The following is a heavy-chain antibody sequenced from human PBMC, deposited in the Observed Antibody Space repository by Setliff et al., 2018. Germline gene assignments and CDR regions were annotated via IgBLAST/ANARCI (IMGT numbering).Heavy chain of an antibody. CDR1: AFPVSSNY. J-gene: IGHJ6*03. D-gene: IGHD3-22*01. Sequence: GGSLRLSCAASAFPVSSNYMTWVRQAPGKGLEFVSVVYSGGTTYSADSVRGRFTISRDNSKNTLNLQMNSLRAEDTGVYYCARIVVDYYYYYMDVWGKGTTVTVS. V-gene: IGHV3-66*02. CDR2: VYSGGTT. CDR3: ARIVVDYYYYYMDV.